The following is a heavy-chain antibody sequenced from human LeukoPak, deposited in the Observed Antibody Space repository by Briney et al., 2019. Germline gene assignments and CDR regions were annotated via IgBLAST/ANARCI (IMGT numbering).Heavy chain of an antibody. J-gene: IGHJ4*02. Sequence: TLSLTCAVSGGSISSGGYSWSWIRQPPGKGLEWIGYIYHSGSTYYNPSLKSRVTISVDTSKNQFSLKLSSVTAADTAVYYCARHRYSYGPGLGYWGQGTLVTVSS. CDR2: IYHSGST. D-gene: IGHD5-18*01. V-gene: IGHV4-30-2*01. CDR1: GGSISSGGYS. CDR3: ARHRYSYGPGLGY.